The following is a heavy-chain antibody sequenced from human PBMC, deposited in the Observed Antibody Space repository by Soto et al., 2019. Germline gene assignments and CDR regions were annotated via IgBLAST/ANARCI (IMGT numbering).Heavy chain of an antibody. CDR2: ISSDGDTI. D-gene: IGHD5-12*01. CDR1: GFTFHEYA. Sequence: EVQLIESGGGWVQPGTSLRVSCAASGFTFHEYAMHWVRQAPGKGLEWVSGISSDGDTIAYADSVQGRLTVFRDNAKNSLYLQMNRLRAEDTALYYCTKGGYDLIYYFGMDVWGQGTTVTVSS. J-gene: IGHJ6*02. V-gene: IGHV3-9*01. CDR3: TKGGYDLIYYFGMDV.